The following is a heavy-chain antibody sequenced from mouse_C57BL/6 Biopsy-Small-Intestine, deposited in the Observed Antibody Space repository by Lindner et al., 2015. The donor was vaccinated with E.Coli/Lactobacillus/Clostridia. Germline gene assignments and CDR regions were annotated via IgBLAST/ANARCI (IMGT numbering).Heavy chain of an antibody. J-gene: IGHJ1*03. CDR1: GYTFISYG. CDR2: FCPRTGET. D-gene: IGHD1-1*01. CDR3: TTIYYGSSYGGYFDV. Sequence: VQLQESGAELARPGASVRLSCKASGYTFISYGISWVRQRAGQGLEWIGEFCPRTGETSYNEKFKGKATLTTDTSSNTAYLQLSSLTSEDTAVYYCTTIYYGSSYGGYFDVWGTGTTVTVSS. V-gene: IGHV1-81*01.